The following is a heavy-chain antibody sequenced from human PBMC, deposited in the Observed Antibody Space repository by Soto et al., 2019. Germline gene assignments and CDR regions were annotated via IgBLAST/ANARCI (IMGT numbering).Heavy chain of an antibody. D-gene: IGHD3-3*01. CDR1: GGPISSYY. V-gene: IGHV4-59*01. CDR2: IYYSGST. CDR3: ARDQVYYDFWSGYYHSSYAFDI. Sequence: XATLSLTFTVSGGPISSYYWGWIRQPPGKGLEWIGYIYYSGSTNYNPSLKSRVTISVDTSKNQFSLKLSSVTAADTAVYYCARDQVYYDFWSGYYHSSYAFDIWGQGTMVTVSS. J-gene: IGHJ3*02.